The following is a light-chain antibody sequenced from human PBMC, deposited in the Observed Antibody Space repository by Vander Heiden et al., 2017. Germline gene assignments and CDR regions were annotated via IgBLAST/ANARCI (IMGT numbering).Light chain of an antibody. CDR3: QQYGSSPVT. J-gene: IGKJ2*01. V-gene: IGKV3-20*01. CDR1: QSVSSSY. CDR2: GAS. Sequence: EIVLTQSPGTLSLSPGERATLSCRASQSVSSSYLAWYQQKPGQAPRLLIYGASSRATGIPDRFSGSGSGTDFSLTISRLEPEDFAVYYCQQYGSSPVTFGQGTKLEIK.